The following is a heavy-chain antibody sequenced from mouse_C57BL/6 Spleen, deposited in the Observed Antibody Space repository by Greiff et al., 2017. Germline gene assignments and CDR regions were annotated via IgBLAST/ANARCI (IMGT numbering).Heavy chain of an antibody. CDR1: GYTFTSYW. V-gene: IGHV1-69*01. CDR3: AIFLHD. Sequence: QVQLQQPGAELVMPGASVKLSCKASGYTFTSYWMHWVKQRPGQGLEWIGEIDPSDSYTNYNQKFKGKSTLTVDKSSSTAYMQLSSLTSEDSAVYYCAIFLHDWGQGTSVTVSS. J-gene: IGHJ1*01. CDR2: IDPSDSYT.